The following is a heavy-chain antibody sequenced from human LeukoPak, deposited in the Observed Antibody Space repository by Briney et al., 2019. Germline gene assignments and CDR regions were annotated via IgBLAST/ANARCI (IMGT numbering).Heavy chain of an antibody. CDR3: ARARVPIAAAGTGWFDP. D-gene: IGHD6-13*01. J-gene: IGHJ5*02. Sequence: PSQTLSLTCAVSGGSISSGGYSWSWIRQPPGKGLEWIGYIYHSGSTYYNPSLKSRVTISVDRSKTQFSLKLSPVTAADTAVYYCARARVPIAAAGTGWFDPWGQGTLVTVSS. CDR2: IYHSGST. CDR1: GGSISSGGYS. V-gene: IGHV4-30-2*01.